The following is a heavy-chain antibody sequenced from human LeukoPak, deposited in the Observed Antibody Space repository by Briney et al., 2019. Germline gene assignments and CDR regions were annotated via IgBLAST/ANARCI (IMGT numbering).Heavy chain of an antibody. CDR1: GGSISSYY. V-gene: IGHV4-4*07. CDR2: IYTSGST. D-gene: IGHD3-22*01. CDR3: ARASYFDSSGYYYHFDY. Sequence: SETLSLTCTVSGGSISSYYWSWIRQPAGKGLEWIGRIYTSGSTNYNPSLKSRVTMSVDTSKNQLSLRLSSVTAADTAVYYCARASYFDSSGYYYHFDYWGQGILVTVSS. J-gene: IGHJ4*02.